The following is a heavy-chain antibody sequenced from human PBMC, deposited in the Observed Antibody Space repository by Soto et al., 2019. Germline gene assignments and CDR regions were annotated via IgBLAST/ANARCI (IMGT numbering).Heavy chain of an antibody. J-gene: IGHJ4*02. CDR2: ISPYNGNT. V-gene: IGHV1-18*01. CDR1: GYTFTGFS. Sequence: ASVKVSCKASGYTFTGFSITWVRQAPGQGLEWMGWISPYNGNTNYVRKFQDRVTMTTDTSTSTAYMELRSLRSDDTAVYYCARGGSLWVGDLSIDYWGQGTLVTVSS. CDR3: ARGGSLWVGDLSIDY. D-gene: IGHD3-10*01.